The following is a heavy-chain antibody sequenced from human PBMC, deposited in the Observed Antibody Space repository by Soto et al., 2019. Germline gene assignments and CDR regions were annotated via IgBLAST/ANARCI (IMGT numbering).Heavy chain of an antibody. J-gene: IGHJ4*02. V-gene: IGHV4-30-2*06. CDR3: ARGGGYDAFDY. CDR1: GASISYGGYS. CDR2: ISHLEST. Sequence: QLQLQEYGSGLVKTSETLSLTCTVSGASISYGGYSWSWIRQLPGKGLEWIGYISHLESTYFHPSFKSRLTMSIARTRNQFSLKLSAVTAADMAVYYCARGGGYDAFDYWGQGVLVTVSS. D-gene: IGHD5-12*01.